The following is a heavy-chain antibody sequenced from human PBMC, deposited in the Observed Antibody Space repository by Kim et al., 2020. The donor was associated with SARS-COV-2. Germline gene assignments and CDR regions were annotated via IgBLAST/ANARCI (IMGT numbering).Heavy chain of an antibody. Sequence: GGSLRLSCAASGFTFSSYSMNWVRQAPGKGLEWVSSISSSSSYIYYAESVKGRFTISRDNAKNSLYLQMNSLRAEDTAVYYCARDGKGYYDSSGYYPDAFDIWGQGTMVTVSS. D-gene: IGHD3-22*01. CDR2: ISSSSSYI. J-gene: IGHJ3*02. V-gene: IGHV3-21*01. CDR3: ARDGKGYYDSSGYYPDAFDI. CDR1: GFTFSSYS.